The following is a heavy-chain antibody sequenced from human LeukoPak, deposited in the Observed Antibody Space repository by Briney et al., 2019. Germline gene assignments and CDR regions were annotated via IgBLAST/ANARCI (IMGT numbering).Heavy chain of an antibody. CDR2: IHYTGGT. CDR1: TGSISPYY. CDR3: ARVDDYNSLY. Sequence: SETLSLTCTVSTGSISPYYWSWIRQPPGKELEWIGYIHYTGGTNYNPSLKSRVTISVDTSKNQFSLKLSSVTAADTAVYYCARVDDYNSLYWGQGTLVTVSS. D-gene: IGHD5-24*01. J-gene: IGHJ4*02. V-gene: IGHV4-59*01.